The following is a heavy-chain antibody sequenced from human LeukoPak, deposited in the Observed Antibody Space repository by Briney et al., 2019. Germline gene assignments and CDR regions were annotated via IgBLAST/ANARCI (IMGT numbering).Heavy chain of an antibody. Sequence: PSETLSLTCTVSGGSISSGGYYWSWIRQHPGKGLEWIGYIYDSGSTHYNPSLKSRVTISVDTSKSQFSLKLSSVTAADTAVYYCASFSGYDWGPNDYWGQGTLVTVSS. J-gene: IGHJ4*02. CDR3: ASFSGYDWGPNDY. D-gene: IGHD5-12*01. V-gene: IGHV4-31*03. CDR2: IYDSGST. CDR1: GGSISSGGYY.